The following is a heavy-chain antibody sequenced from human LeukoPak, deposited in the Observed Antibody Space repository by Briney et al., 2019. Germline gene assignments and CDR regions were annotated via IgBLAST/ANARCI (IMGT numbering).Heavy chain of an antibody. Sequence: GRSLRLSCAASGFTFSSYGMHWVRQAPGKGLEWVAVIWYGGSNKYYGDSVKGRFTISRDNSKNTLYLQMNSLRAEDTAVYYCAKDRVGSPQNDAFHIWGQGTMVIVSA. D-gene: IGHD1-26*01. CDR3: AKDRVGSPQNDAFHI. CDR1: GFTFSSYG. J-gene: IGHJ3*02. V-gene: IGHV3-30*18. CDR2: IWYGGSNK.